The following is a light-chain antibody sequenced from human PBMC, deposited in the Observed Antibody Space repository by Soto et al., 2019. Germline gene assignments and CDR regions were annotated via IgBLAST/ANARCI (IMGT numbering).Light chain of an antibody. CDR1: SSNIGSNS. Sequence: QSVLTQPPSASGTPGQRVTISCSGSSSNIGSNSVNWYQHLPGTAPKLLIYSNNQRPSGVPDRFSGSKSGTSGYLAISGLKSEDEADYYCAAWDDNLNGPVFGGGTKLTVL. CDR3: AAWDDNLNGPV. J-gene: IGLJ3*02. CDR2: SNN. V-gene: IGLV1-44*01.